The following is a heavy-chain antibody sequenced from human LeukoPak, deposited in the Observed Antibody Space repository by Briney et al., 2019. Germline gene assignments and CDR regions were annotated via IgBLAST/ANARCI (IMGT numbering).Heavy chain of an antibody. CDR2: FYTSGST. D-gene: IGHD3-3*01. J-gene: IGHJ4*02. V-gene: IGHV4-4*07. CDR1: GGSISSYY. CDR3: AREVTIFGVVIFDY. Sequence: SETLSLTWTVSGGSISSYYWSWIRQPAGKGLEWIGRFYTSGSTNYNPSLKSRVTMSVDTSKNQFSLKLSSVTAADTAVYYCAREVTIFGVVIFDYWGQGTLVTVSS.